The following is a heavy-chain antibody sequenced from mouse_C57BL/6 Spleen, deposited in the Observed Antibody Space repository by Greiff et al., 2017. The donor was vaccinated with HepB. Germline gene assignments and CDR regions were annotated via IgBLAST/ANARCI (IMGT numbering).Heavy chain of an antibody. Sequence: EVQLQQSGPVLVKPGASVKMSCKASGYTFTDYYMNWVKQSHGKSLEWIGVINPYNGGTSYNQKFKGKATLTVDKSSSTAYMELNSLTSEDSAVYYCARNYYGSRGAFDYWGQGTTLTVSS. CDR1: GYTFTDYY. D-gene: IGHD1-1*01. CDR3: ARNYYGSRGAFDY. J-gene: IGHJ2*01. CDR2: INPYNGGT. V-gene: IGHV1-19*01.